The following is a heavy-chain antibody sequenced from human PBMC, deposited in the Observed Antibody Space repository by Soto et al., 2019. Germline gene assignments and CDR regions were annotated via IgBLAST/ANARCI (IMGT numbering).Heavy chain of an antibody. CDR2: RNPNSVNT. CDR1: VYTFTSYD. CDR3: ARGWTAGGYCSGGSCYSFNYGMDV. D-gene: IGHD2-15*01. J-gene: IGHJ6*02. V-gene: IGHV1-8*01. Sequence: QVQLVQSGAEVKKPGASVKVSCKASVYTFTSYDINWVRQATGQGLEWMGWRNPNSVNTGYAQKFQGRVTMTRNTSTSTAYMELSSLRSEDTAVYYCARGWTAGGYCSGGSCYSFNYGMDVWGQGTTVTVSS.